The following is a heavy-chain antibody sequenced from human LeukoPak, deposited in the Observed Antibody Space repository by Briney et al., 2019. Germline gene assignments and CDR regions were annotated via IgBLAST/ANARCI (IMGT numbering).Heavy chain of an antibody. V-gene: IGHV4-38-2*01. J-gene: IGHJ4*02. CDR2: IYRSGIT. CDR3: ARIDWNPDF. CDR1: GYSISSGYH. Sequence: SETLSLTCSVSGYSISSGYHWGWIRQPPGKGLEWIGNIYRSGITYYNPSLKSRVTISVDTSKNHFSLRLSSETAADTAVYYCARIDWNPDFWGQGTLVTVSS. D-gene: IGHD3-9*01.